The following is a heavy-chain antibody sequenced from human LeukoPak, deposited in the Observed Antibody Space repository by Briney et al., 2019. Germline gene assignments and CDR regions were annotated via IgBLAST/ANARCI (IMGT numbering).Heavy chain of an antibody. J-gene: IGHJ5*02. CDR2: ISSSSTYI. Sequence: PGGSLRLSCAASGFTFSSYSMNWVRQAPGKGLEWVSSISSSSTYIYYTDSMKGRFTISRDNAKNSLYLQMNSLRAEDTAVYYCARDYYASESYYNPSWGQGTLVTVSS. CDR1: GFTFSSYS. D-gene: IGHD3-10*01. CDR3: ARDYYASESYYNPS. V-gene: IGHV3-21*04.